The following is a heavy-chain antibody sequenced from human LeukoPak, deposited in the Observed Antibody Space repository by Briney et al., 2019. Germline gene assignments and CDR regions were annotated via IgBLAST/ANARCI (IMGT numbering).Heavy chain of an antibody. J-gene: IGHJ6*02. Sequence: SVKVSCKASGGTFSSYAISWVRQAPGQGLEWMGGIIPIFGTTNYAQKFQGRVTITADESTSTAYMELSSLRSEDTAVYYCARGAYSNYQNYYYGMDVWGQGTTVTVSS. CDR2: IIPIFGTT. D-gene: IGHD4-11*01. V-gene: IGHV1-69*01. CDR1: GGTFSSYA. CDR3: ARGAYSNYQNYYYGMDV.